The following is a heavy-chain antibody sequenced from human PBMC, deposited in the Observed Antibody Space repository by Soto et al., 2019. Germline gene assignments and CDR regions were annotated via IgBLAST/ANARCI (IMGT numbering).Heavy chain of an antibody. V-gene: IGHV1-69*13. D-gene: IGHD3-10*01. J-gene: IGHJ5*02. Sequence: ASVKVSCKASGGTFSSYAISWVRQAPGQGLEWMGGIIPIFGTANYAQKFQGRVTITADESTSTAYMELSSLRSEDTAVYYCAWWYYYGSGSYSQFDPWGQETLVTVSS. CDR3: AWWYYYGSGSYSQFDP. CDR1: GGTFSSYA. CDR2: IIPIFGTA.